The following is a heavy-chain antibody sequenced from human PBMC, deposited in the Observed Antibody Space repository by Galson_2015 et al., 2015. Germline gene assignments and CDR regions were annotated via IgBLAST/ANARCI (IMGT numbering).Heavy chain of an antibody. CDR1: GFTFSSYA. CDR2: ITASGGSP. J-gene: IGHJ4*02. V-gene: IGHV3-23*01. CDR3: AKGVGSDFYYANDY. Sequence: SLRLSCAASGFTFSSYAMSCVRQAPGKGLEWVSLITASGGSPYYADSVKRRFTISRDNSKNTLYLQMNSLRAEDTAMYFCAKGVGSDFYYANDYWGQGTLVTVSS. D-gene: IGHD3-22*01.